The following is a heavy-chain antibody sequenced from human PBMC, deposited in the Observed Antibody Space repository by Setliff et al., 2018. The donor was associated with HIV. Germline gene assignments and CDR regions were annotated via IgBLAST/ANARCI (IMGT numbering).Heavy chain of an antibody. Sequence: GGSLRLSCAASGFTFSTYEMNWVRQAPGKGLEWVSYIRSGGTIVDYADSVKGRFTISRDNSKNTLYLQMNSLRAEDTAVYYCARQVRGVSSYYYYCMDVWGQGTTVTVSS. J-gene: IGHJ6*02. CDR1: GFTFSTYE. D-gene: IGHD3-10*01. V-gene: IGHV3-48*03. CDR2: IRSGGTIV. CDR3: ARQVRGVSSYYYYCMDV.